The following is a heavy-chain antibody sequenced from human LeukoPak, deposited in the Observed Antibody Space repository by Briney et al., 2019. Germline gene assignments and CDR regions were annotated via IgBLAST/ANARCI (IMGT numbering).Heavy chain of an antibody. CDR1: GGTFSSYA. V-gene: IGHV1-69*04. CDR2: IIPILGIA. CDR3: ARGLYYSDAFDI. J-gene: IGHJ3*02. Sequence: GASVKVSCKASGGTFSSYAISWVRQAPGQGLEWMGRIIPILGIANYAQKFQGRVTITADKSTSTAYMELSSLRSEDTAVYYCARGLYYSDAFDIWGQGTMVTVSS. D-gene: IGHD3-10*01.